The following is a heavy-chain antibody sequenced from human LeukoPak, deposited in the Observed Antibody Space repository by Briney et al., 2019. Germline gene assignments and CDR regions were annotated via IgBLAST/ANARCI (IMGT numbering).Heavy chain of an antibody. CDR3: ARGPYYDILTGYSPNYYYYMDV. CDR1: GFTFSSYA. D-gene: IGHD3-9*01. V-gene: IGHV3-30*01. J-gene: IGHJ6*03. CDR2: ISYDGSNK. Sequence: GESLRLSCAASGFTFSSYAMHWVRQAPGKGLEWVAVISYDGSNKYYADSVKGRLTISRDNSKNTLYLQMNSLRAEDTAVYYCARGPYYDILTGYSPNYYYYMDVWGKGTTVTVSS.